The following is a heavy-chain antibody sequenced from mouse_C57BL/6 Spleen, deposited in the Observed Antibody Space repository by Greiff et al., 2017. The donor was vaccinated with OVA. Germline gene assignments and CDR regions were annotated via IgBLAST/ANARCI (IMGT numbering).Heavy chain of an antibody. D-gene: IGHD1-1*01. CDR3: ARWATTVVGEYYFDY. CDR1: GYTFTSYW. V-gene: IGHV1-72*01. J-gene: IGHJ2*01. CDR2: IDPNSGGT. Sequence: QVQLQQPGAELVKPGASVKLSCKASGYTFTSYWMHWVKQRPGRGLEWIGRIDPNSGGTKYNEKFKSKATLTVDKPSSTAYMQLSSMTSEDSAVYYCARWATTVVGEYYFDYWGQGTTLTVSS.